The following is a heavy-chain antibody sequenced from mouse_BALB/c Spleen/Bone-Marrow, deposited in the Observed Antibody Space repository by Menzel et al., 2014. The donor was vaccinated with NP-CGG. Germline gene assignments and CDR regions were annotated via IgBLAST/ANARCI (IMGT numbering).Heavy chain of an antibody. Sequence: VQLKQSGPELVKPGASVKMSCKASGYTFTSYVVHWVKPKPGQGLEWIGNINPYNDDTMYNEKFKGKATLTSDKSSSTAYMELSSLTSEDSAVYYCARSLYGYDWYFDVWGAGTTVTVSS. D-gene: IGHD2-2*01. CDR3: ARSLYGYDWYFDV. CDR2: INPYNDDT. J-gene: IGHJ1*01. V-gene: IGHV1-14*01. CDR1: GYTFTSYV.